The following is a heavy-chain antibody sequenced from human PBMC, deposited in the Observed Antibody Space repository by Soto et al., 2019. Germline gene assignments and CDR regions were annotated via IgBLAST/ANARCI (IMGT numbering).Heavy chain of an antibody. CDR1: GFTFSSYA. J-gene: IGHJ6*02. Sequence: LRLSCAASGFTFSSYAMIWVRQAPLKGLEWVSAISGSGGSTYYADSVKGRFTISRDDSKNTLYLQMNSLRAEDTAVYYCAKDGPRGPLYYYYYGMDVWGQGTTVTVSS. CDR2: ISGSGGST. V-gene: IGHV3-23*01. CDR3: AKDGPRGPLYYYYYGMDV.